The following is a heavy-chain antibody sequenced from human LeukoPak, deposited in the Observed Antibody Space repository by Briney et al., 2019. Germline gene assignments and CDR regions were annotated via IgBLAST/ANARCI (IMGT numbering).Heavy chain of an antibody. J-gene: IGHJ4*02. D-gene: IGHD2-8*01. CDR3: AKDTSIGKYCTNGVCSPFDY. CDR2: ISDSGDYT. CDR1: GFTFSSYA. Sequence: GGSLRLSCAGSGFTFSSYAMSWVRQAPGQGLEWVSVISDSGDYTSYADSVRGRFTISRDYSRNTLYLQMISLRPEDTAVYYCAKDTSIGKYCTNGVCSPFDYWGQGTLVTVSS. V-gene: IGHV3-23*01.